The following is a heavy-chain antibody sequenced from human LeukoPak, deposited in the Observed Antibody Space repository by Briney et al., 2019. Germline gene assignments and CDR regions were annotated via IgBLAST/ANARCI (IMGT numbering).Heavy chain of an antibody. Sequence: GSLRLSCAASGFTFSSYWMHWVRQAPGKGLEWVAFIRYDGSNKYYADSVKGRFTISRDNAKNSLYLQMNSLRAEDTALYYCAKDIRPLYSGYDGNFDYWGQGTLVTVSS. CDR3: AKDIRPLYSGYDGNFDY. CDR1: GFTFSSYW. J-gene: IGHJ4*02. D-gene: IGHD5-12*01. CDR2: IRYDGSNK. V-gene: IGHV3-30*02.